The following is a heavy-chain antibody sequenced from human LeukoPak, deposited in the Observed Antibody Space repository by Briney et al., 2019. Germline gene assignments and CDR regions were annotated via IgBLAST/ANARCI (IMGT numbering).Heavy chain of an antibody. CDR2: IKQDGTET. CDR3: ARGDSGWGGGDAFHI. J-gene: IGHJ3*02. Sequence: GGSLRLSCAASGLTFSSYWMSWACQAPGKGLEWVASIKQDGTETYYVDSVKGRFTISGDNAKNSLYLQMNSLRVDDTAMYYWARGDSGWGGGDAFHIWGQGTMVTVSS. D-gene: IGHD3-10*01. CDR1: GLTFSSYW. V-gene: IGHV3-7*01.